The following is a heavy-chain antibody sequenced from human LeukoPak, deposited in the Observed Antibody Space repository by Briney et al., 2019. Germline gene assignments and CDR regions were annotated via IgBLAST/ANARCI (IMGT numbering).Heavy chain of an antibody. CDR2: ISSTSTYI. CDR3: AELGITMIGGV. V-gene: IGHV3-21*01. D-gene: IGHD3-10*02. J-gene: IGHJ6*04. CDR1: GFTFSNYV. Sequence: GGPLRLSCAASGFTFSNYVMNWVRQAPGKGLEWVSSISSTSTYIYYADSVKGRFTISRDNAKNSLYLQMNSLRAEDTAVYYCAELGITMIGGVWGKGTTVTISS.